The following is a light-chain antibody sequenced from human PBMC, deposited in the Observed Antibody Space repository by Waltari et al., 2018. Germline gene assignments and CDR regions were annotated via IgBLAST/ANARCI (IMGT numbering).Light chain of an antibody. V-gene: IGKV1-9*01. J-gene: IGKJ5*01. Sequence: DIQLTQSPSFLSASVGDTGTITCRASQDINHYLARYQQKPGKAPNHLIYAVSTLRSGVPSRFSGSASGTEFTLTINSLQPEDFATYYCQQLKGFPITFGQGTRLEIK. CDR1: QDINHY. CDR2: AVS. CDR3: QQLKGFPIT.